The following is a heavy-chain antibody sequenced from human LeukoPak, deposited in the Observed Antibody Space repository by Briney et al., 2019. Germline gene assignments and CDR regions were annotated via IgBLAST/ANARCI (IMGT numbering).Heavy chain of an antibody. J-gene: IGHJ4*02. CDR3: ARGGLYSYGLQEGSGRGSSHDY. Sequence: ASVKVSCKASGYTFTGYYMHWVRQAPGPGLEWMGWINPNSGGTNYAQKFQGRVTMTRDTSISTAYMELSRLRSDDTPVYYCARGGLYSYGLQEGSGRGSSHDYWGQGTLVTVSS. CDR2: INPNSGGT. CDR1: GYTFTGYY. V-gene: IGHV1-2*02. D-gene: IGHD5-18*01.